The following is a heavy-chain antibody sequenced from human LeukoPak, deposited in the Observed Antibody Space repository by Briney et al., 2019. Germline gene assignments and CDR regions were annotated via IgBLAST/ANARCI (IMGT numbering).Heavy chain of an antibody. V-gene: IGHV3-48*03. J-gene: IGHJ6*04. D-gene: IGHD6-13*01. Sequence: GGSLRLSCAASGFTFSSYAMTWVRQAPGKGLEWVSYISSSGSTIYYADSVKGRFTISRDNAKNSLYLQMNSLRAEDTAVYYCARVGLSSSWYLADVWGKGTTVTISS. CDR3: ARVGLSSSWYLADV. CDR2: ISSSGSTI. CDR1: GFTFSSYA.